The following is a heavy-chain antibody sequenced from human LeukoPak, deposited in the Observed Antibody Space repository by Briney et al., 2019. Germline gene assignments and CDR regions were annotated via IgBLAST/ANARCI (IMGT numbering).Heavy chain of an antibody. D-gene: IGHD3-10*01. J-gene: IGHJ4*02. CDR2: ISSSGSTI. CDR3: ARDSAGSGSYVGYFEY. Sequence: PGGSLRLSCAASGFTFSSYEMNWVRQAPGKGLEWVSYISSSGSTISYADSVKGRFTISRDNAKNSLYLQMNSLRAEDTAVYYCARDSAGSGSYVGYFEYWGQGTLVTVSS. CDR1: GFTFSSYE. V-gene: IGHV3-48*03.